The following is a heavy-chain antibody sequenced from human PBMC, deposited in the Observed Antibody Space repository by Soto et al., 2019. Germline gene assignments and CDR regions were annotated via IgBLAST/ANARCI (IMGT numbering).Heavy chain of an antibody. V-gene: IGHV4-59*01. CDR1: GGYISSYY. CDR2: IYYSGST. Sequence: TSETQSLTCTVSGGYISSYYWSWIRQPPGKGLEWIGYIYYSGSTNYNPSLKSRVTISVDTSKNQFSLKLSSVTAADTAVYYCARVGYYDSSEGPPFDYWGQGTLVTVSS. CDR3: ARVGYYDSSEGPPFDY. J-gene: IGHJ4*02. D-gene: IGHD3-22*01.